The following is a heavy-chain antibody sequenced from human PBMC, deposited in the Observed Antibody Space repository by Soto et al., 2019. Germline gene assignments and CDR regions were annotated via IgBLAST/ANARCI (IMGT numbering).Heavy chain of an antibody. CDR1: GFTFSSYS. V-gene: IGHV3-21*01. CDR3: ARGEDCSSTSCYYQYAFDI. J-gene: IGHJ3*02. D-gene: IGHD2-2*01. Sequence: GGSLRLSCAASGFTFSSYSMNWVRQAPGKGLEWVSSISSSSSYIYYADSVKGRFTISRDNAKNSLYLQMNSLRAADTAVYYRARGEDCSSTSCYYQYAFDIWGQGTMVTVSS. CDR2: ISSSSSYI.